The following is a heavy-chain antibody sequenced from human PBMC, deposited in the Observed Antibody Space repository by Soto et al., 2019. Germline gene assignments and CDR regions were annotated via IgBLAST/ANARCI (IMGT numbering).Heavy chain of an antibody. CDR3: ARDLGTWEENAFDI. CDR2: ISDSGRTK. Sequence: EVQLVESGGGLVEPGGSLRLSCSASTFTFSSYSMNWVHQAPGKVLEWVSYISDSGRTKFYADSVKGRFTISRDNAKNSLSLEMNSLRDEDTAVYYCARDLGTWEENAFDIWGQGTMVTVSS. D-gene: IGHD1-26*01. J-gene: IGHJ3*02. CDR1: TFTFSSYS. V-gene: IGHV3-48*02.